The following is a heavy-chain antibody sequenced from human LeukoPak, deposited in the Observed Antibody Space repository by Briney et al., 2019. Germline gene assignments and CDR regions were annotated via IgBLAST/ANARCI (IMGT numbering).Heavy chain of an antibody. D-gene: IGHD6-6*01. CDR2: ISSSSSTI. V-gene: IGHV3-11*04. CDR3: AREDLIAARSFDY. J-gene: IGHJ4*02. CDR1: GFTFSDYY. Sequence: GGSLRLSCAASGFTFSDYYMSWIRQAPGKGLEWVSYISSSSSTIYYADSVKGRFTISRDNAENSLYLQMNSLRAEDTAVYYCAREDLIAARSFDYWGQGTLVTVSS.